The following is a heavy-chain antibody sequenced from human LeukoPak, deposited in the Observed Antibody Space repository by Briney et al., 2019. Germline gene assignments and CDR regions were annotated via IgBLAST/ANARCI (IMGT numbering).Heavy chain of an antibody. V-gene: IGHV4-61*09. CDR3: ARQTGSGLFILP. CDR1: GGSISSGSYC. J-gene: IGHJ4*02. Sequence: SQTLSLTCTVSGGSISSGSYCWSWIRQPAGEGLEWIGHIYTSGSTNYNPSLKSRVTISVDTSKNQFSLRLTSVTAADTAVYYCARQTGSGLFILPGGQGTLVTVSS. CDR2: IYTSGST. D-gene: IGHD3/OR15-3a*01.